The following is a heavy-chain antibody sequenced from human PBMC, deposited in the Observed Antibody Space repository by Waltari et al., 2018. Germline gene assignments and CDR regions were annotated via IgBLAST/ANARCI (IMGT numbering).Heavy chain of an antibody. CDR2: IYSGGST. CDR1: GFTVSSNY. J-gene: IGHJ4*02. D-gene: IGHD6-13*01. V-gene: IGHV3-53*01. Sequence: EVQLVESGGGLIQPGGSLRLSCAASGFTVSSNYMSWVRQAPGKGLEWVSVIYSGGSTYYADSVKGRFTISRDNSKNTLYLQMNSLRAEDTAVYYCAREAYSSSWYGAFDYWGQGTLVTVSS. CDR3: AREAYSSSWYGAFDY.